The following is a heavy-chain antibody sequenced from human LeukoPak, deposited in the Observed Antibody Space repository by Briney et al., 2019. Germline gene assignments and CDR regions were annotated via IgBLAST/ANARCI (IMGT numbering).Heavy chain of an antibody. J-gene: IGHJ6*01. CDR3: ARALRHRRWLEGYYGMDV. Sequence: GGSLRLSCVASGITFSNYAVSWVRQAPGKGLEWVSSISSSSSYIYYADSVKGRFTISRDNAKNSLYLQMNSLRAEDTAVYYCARALRHRRWLEGYYGMDVWGQGPTVRLL. D-gene: IGHD5-12*01. CDR1: GITFSNYA. V-gene: IGHV3-21*01. CDR2: ISSSSSYI.